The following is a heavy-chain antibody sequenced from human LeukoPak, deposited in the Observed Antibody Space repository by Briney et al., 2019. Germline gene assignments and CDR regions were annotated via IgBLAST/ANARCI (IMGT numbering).Heavy chain of an antibody. D-gene: IGHD2-2*01. CDR1: GGSFSGYY. Sequence: SETLSLTCAVYGGSFSGYYWSWIRQPPGKGLEWIGEINYSGSTNYNPSLKSRVTISVDTSKNQFSLKLSSVTAADTAVYYCARARTRRDIVVVPAAPRGGYYYYGMDVWGQGTTVTVSS. CDR2: INYSGST. CDR3: ARARTRRDIVVVPAAPRGGYYYYGMDV. V-gene: IGHV4-34*01. J-gene: IGHJ6*02.